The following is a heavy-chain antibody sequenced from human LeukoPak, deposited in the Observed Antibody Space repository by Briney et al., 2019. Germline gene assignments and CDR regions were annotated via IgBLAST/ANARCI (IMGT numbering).Heavy chain of an antibody. V-gene: IGHV4-34*01. Sequence: SETLSLTCAVYGGSFSGYYWSWIRQPPGKGLEWIGEINHSGSTNYNLSLKSRVTISVDTSKNQFSLKLSSVTAADTAVYYCARRRHLYGSGRLFDYWGQGTLVTVSS. CDR3: ARRRHLYGSGRLFDY. CDR2: INHSGST. D-gene: IGHD3-10*01. J-gene: IGHJ4*02. CDR1: GGSFSGYY.